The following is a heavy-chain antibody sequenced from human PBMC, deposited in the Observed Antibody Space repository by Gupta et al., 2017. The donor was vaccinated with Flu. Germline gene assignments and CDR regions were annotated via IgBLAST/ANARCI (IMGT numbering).Heavy chain of an antibody. J-gene: IGHJ4*02. Sequence: EVQLVESGGGLVQPGGSLRLSCAASGFTFSDYELSWVRLVPGKGLEWVSYISKTAVTYYTDSVKGRFTISRDNAKNSVYLQMNSLRAEDTAIYYCARGHWDSWGQGTLVTVSS. CDR3: ARGHWDS. CDR2: ISKTAVT. CDR1: GFTFSDYE. V-gene: IGHV3-48*03.